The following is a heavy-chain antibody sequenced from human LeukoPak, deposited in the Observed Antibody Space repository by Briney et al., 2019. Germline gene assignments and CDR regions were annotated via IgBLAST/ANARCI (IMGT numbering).Heavy chain of an antibody. V-gene: IGHV1-8*03. CDR2: MNPNSGNT. Sequence: GASVKVSCKASGYTFTSYDINWVRLATGQGLEWMGWMNPNSGNTGYAQKFQGRVTITRNTSISTAYMELSSLRSEDTAVYYCARRRIDGGGWFDPWGQGTLVTVSS. CDR1: GYTFTSYD. CDR3: ARRRIDGGGWFDP. J-gene: IGHJ5*02. D-gene: IGHD1-26*01.